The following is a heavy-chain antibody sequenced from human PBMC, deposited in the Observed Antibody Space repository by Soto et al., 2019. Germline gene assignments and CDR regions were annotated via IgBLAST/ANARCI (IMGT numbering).Heavy chain of an antibody. D-gene: IGHD3-10*01. V-gene: IGHV4-59*01. CDR1: GCSMSEYF. J-gene: IGHJ4*02. Sequence: SETLSLTCSVSGCSMSEYFWSWIRQSPGKGLEWIGYIYYLGSTDYNPSLKSRVTISVDTSKRQFPLRLTSVTAADTAVYYCARDGYDGSGSPYPAYWGPGTQVTVSS. CDR2: IYYLGST. CDR3: ARDGYDGSGSPYPAY.